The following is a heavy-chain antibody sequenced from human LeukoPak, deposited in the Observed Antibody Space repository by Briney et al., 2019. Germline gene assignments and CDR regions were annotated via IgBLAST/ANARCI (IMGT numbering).Heavy chain of an antibody. D-gene: IGHD6-13*01. Sequence: SETLSLTCTVSGYSISSGYYWGWIRQPPGKGLEWIGSIYHSGSTYYNPSLKSRVTISVDTSKNQFSLKLSSVTAADTAVYYCARVAAYSSSPGPTDFDYWGQGTLVTVSS. CDR3: ARVAAYSSSPGPTDFDY. J-gene: IGHJ4*02. CDR2: IYHSGST. V-gene: IGHV4-38-2*02. CDR1: GYSISSGYY.